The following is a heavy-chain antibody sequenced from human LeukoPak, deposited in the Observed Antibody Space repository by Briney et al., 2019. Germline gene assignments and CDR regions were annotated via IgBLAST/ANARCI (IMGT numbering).Heavy chain of an antibody. CDR2: FDPEDGET. V-gene: IGHV1-24*01. CDR3: ATVPGSGSYLPFDY. J-gene: IGHJ4*02. Sequence: ASVKVSCKVSGYTLTELPMHWVRQAPGKGLEWMGGFDPEDGETIYAQKFQGRVTMTEDTSTDTAYMELSSLRSEDTAVYYCATVPGSGSYLPFDYWGQGTLVTVSS. CDR1: GYTLTELP. D-gene: IGHD3-10*01.